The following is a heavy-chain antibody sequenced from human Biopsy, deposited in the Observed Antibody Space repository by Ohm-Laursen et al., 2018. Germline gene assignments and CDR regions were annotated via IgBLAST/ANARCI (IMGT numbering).Heavy chain of an antibody. CDR1: GGSISSDY. Sequence: GTLSLTCPVSGGSISSDYWSWIRQSPGKGLEWIGYISNRGSTKYNPSLRGRVTISVDTSKNQFSLKLSSVTAADTAIYYCARGMRSSGWPYFDSWGQGTLVTVSS. CDR3: ARGMRSSGWPYFDS. D-gene: IGHD6-19*01. CDR2: ISNRGST. J-gene: IGHJ4*02. V-gene: IGHV4-59*01.